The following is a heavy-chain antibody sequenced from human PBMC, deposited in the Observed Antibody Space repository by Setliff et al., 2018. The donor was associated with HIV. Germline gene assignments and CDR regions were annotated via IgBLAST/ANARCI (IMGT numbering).Heavy chain of an antibody. J-gene: IGHJ6*03. V-gene: IGHV3-21*01. CDR3: ARSGGIGNYHWDV. CDR1: GFGFTFSSYC. CDR2: ISYGSTYI. Sequence: GGSLRLSCVASGFGFTFSSYCMDWFRQAPGKGLEWVSSISYGSTYIYQSGSVRGRFTISRDDAKKSLYLQMNSLGAEDTAVYYCARSGGIGNYHWDVWGKGTTVTVSS. D-gene: IGHD3-16*01.